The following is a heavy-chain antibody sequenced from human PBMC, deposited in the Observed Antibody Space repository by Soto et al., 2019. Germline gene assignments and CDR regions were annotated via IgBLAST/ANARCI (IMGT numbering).Heavy chain of an antibody. V-gene: IGHV3-30*18. J-gene: IGHJ4*02. CDR1: GFTFSSYG. Sequence: GGSLRLSCAASGFTFSSYGMHWVRQAPGKGLEWVAVISYDGSNKYYADSVKGRFTISRDNSKNTLYLQMNSLRAEDTAVYYCAKPRYRDGYNSPVVYWGQGTLVTVSS. D-gene: IGHD5-12*01. CDR3: AKPRYRDGYNSPVVY. CDR2: ISYDGSNK.